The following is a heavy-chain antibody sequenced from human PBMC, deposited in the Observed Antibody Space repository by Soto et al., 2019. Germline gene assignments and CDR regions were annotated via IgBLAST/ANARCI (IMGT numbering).Heavy chain of an antibody. Sequence: LRLSCAASGFAFSGSAMYWVRQASGKGPEWVGRIRSKGHNYATEYAASVKGRFTISREDTKTTAYLQMNSMQTEDTAVYYCARGGGYSYPWGLDYWGQGTLVTVSS. D-gene: IGHD5-18*01. CDR2: IRSKGHNYAT. CDR1: GFAFSGSA. J-gene: IGHJ4*02. V-gene: IGHV3-73*01. CDR3: ARGGGYSYPWGLDY.